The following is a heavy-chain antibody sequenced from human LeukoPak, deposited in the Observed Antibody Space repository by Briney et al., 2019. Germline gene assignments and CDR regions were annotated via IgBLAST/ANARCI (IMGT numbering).Heavy chain of an antibody. CDR2: INHSGST. CDR3: AKGGAEAGTLYLQY. Sequence: SETLSLTCAVYGGSFSGYYWSWIRQPPGKGLEWIGEINHSGSTNYNPSLKSRVTISVDTSKNQFSLKLSSVTAADTAIYYCAKGGAEAGTLYLQYWGQGTLVTVSS. J-gene: IGHJ1*01. D-gene: IGHD6-13*01. V-gene: IGHV4-34*01. CDR1: GGSFSGYY.